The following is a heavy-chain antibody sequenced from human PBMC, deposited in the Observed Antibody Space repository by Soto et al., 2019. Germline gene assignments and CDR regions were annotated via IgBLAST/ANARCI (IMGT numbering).Heavy chain of an antibody. CDR3: ARAVTAARRNHWFDP. D-gene: IGHD6-6*01. V-gene: IGHV4-59*01. J-gene: IGHJ5*02. CDR2: IYYSGST. CDR1: GGSISSYY. Sequence: SETLSLTCTVSGGSISSYYWSWIRQPPGKGLEWSGYIYYSGSTNYNPSLKSRVTIPVDTSKNQFSLNLSSVTAADTALYYCARAVTAARRNHWFDPWGQGTLVTVSP.